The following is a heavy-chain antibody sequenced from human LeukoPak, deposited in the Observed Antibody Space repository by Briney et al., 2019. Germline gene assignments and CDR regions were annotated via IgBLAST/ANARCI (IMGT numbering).Heavy chain of an antibody. CDR2: MFDTGRT. V-gene: IGHV4-59*08. J-gene: IGHJ6*03. Sequence: SETLSLTCTVSGGSSSSHYWSWIRQPPGKGLEWIGYMFDTGRTKDNPSLKSRVTLSVDTSKNQFSLKLSSVTAADTAVYYCARHNRIAVAGARGYYYMDVWGKGTTVTVSS. CDR1: GGSSSSHY. D-gene: IGHD6-19*01. CDR3: ARHNRIAVAGARGYYYMDV.